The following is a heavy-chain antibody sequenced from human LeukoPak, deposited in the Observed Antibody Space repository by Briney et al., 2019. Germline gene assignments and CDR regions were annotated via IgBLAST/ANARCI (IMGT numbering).Heavy chain of an antibody. V-gene: IGHV4-34*01. Sequence: SETLSLTCAVYGGSFSGYYWIWISQPPGKGLEWIGEINHSGSTNYNPSLKSRVTISVDTSKNQFSLKLSSVTAADTAAYYCARRRYSNYATVYGMDVWGQGTTVTVSS. CDR3: ARRRYSNYATVYGMDV. D-gene: IGHD4-11*01. CDR2: INHSGST. J-gene: IGHJ6*02. CDR1: GGSFSGYY.